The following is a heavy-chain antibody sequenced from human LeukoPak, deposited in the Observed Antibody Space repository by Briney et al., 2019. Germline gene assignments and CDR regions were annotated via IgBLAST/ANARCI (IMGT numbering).Heavy chain of an antibody. CDR2: ISGSGGST. J-gene: IGHJ5*02. V-gene: IGHV3-23*01. Sequence: PGGSLRLSCAASGFTFSSYAMSWVRQAPGKGLEWVSAISGSGGSTYYADSVKGRFTISRDNSKNTLYLQMNSLRAEDTAVYYCAKGAHVLLWFGEFDDWFDPWGQGTLVTVSS. D-gene: IGHD3-10*01. CDR3: AKGAHVLLWFGEFDDWFDP. CDR1: GFTFSSYA.